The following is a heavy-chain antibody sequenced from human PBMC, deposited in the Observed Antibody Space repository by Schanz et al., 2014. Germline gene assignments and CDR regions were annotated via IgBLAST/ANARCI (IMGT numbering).Heavy chain of an antibody. J-gene: IGHJ4*02. V-gene: IGHV3-21*01. D-gene: IGHD5-18*01. CDR1: GFGFSSYS. CDR3: VRVSFADPRLYRGMDRDIDY. CDR2: ISTSGTYM. Sequence: EVQLVESGGGLIQPGGSLRLSCAASGFGFSSYSMNWVRQAPGKGLEWVSSISTSGTYMYIADSLKGRLTISRDDAKKSMYQQMNNLRAEDTAVYYCVRVSFADPRLYRGMDRDIDYWGQGTLVTVSS.